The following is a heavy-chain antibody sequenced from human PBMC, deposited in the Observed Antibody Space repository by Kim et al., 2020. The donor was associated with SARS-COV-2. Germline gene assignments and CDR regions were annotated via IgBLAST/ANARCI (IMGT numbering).Heavy chain of an antibody. D-gene: IGHD2-2*01. CDR2: ISSSGSTI. V-gene: IGHV3-11*01. J-gene: IGHJ5*02. Sequence: GGSLRLSCAASGFTFSDYYMSWIRQAPGKGLEWVSYISSSGSTIYYADSVKGRFTISRDNAKNSLYLQMNSLRAEDTAVYYCARVGSGYCSSTSCYDWFDPWGQGTLVTVSS. CDR1: GFTFSDYY. CDR3: ARVGSGYCSSTSCYDWFDP.